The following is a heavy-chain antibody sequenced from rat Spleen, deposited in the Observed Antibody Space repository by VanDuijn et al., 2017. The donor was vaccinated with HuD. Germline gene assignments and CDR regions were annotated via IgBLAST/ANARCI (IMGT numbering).Heavy chain of an antibody. D-gene: IGHD1-4*01. CDR3: VRERVPGFAFYFDY. Sequence: QVQLKESGPGLVQPSQTLSLTCTVSGLSLTSNSVSWIRQPPGKGLEWMGRMKYNGDTSYSSALKSRLSISRDTSKNQVFLKMNSLQTEDTAIYFCVRERVPGFAFYFDYWGQGVMVTVSS. CDR1: GLSLTSNS. J-gene: IGHJ2*01. V-gene: IGHV2-47*01. CDR2: MKYNGDT.